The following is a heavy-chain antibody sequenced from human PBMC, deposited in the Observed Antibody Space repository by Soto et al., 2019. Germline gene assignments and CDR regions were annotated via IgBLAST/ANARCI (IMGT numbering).Heavy chain of an antibody. CDR2: IYWDDDK. CDR3: AHRLPATGLFDY. V-gene: IGHV2-5*02. Sequence: QITLKESGPTLVKPTQTLTLTCTFSGFSLSTSGVGVGWIRQPPGKALEWLALIYWDDDKRYSPSLKSRLTITTDTSKNQVVLTITNMDPVDTATYYCAHRLPATGLFDYWGQGTLVTVSS. J-gene: IGHJ4*02. D-gene: IGHD6-13*01. CDR1: GFSLSTSGVG.